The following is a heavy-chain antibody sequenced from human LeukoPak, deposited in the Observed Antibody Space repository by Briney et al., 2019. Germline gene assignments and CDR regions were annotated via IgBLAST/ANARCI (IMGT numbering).Heavy chain of an antibody. CDR3: ASVITMVRGVELYYYYMDV. CDR2: IIPIFGTA. J-gene: IGHJ6*03. V-gene: IGHV1-69*13. D-gene: IGHD3-10*01. Sequence: SVKVSCKASGGTFSSYAISWVRQGPGQGLEWMGGIIPIFGTANYAQKFQGRVTITADESTSTAYMELSSLRSEDTAVYYCASVITMVRGVELYYYYMDVWGKGTTVTISS. CDR1: GGTFSSYA.